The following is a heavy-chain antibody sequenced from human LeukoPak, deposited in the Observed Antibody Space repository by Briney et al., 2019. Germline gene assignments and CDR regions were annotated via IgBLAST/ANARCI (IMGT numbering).Heavy chain of an antibody. J-gene: IGHJ4*02. CDR1: GFTFSSYA. Sequence: PGGSLILSCAASGFTFSSYAMSWVRQAPGKGLEWVSAISGSGGSTYYADSVKGRFTISRDNSKNTLYLQMNSLRAEDTAVYYCAKDLLVYCSSTSCPGGDYWGQGTLVTVSS. CDR3: AKDLLVYCSSTSCPGGDY. V-gene: IGHV3-23*01. CDR2: ISGSGGST. D-gene: IGHD2-2*01.